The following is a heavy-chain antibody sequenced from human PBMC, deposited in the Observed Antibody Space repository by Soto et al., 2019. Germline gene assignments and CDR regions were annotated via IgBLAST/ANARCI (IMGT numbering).Heavy chain of an antibody. CDR3: GREGQQLAQEKYYQFNGMDV. Sequence: QVQLVQSGAEVKKPGASVKVSCKASGFTFSDYGLSWVRQAPGQPLEWMGWISGDNINSKYSQKFQGRLTMTTDTSTATASMEVRSLTSDDTAVYYCGREGQQLAQEKYYQFNGMDVWGQGTTVTVSS. CDR2: ISGDNINS. J-gene: IGHJ6*02. V-gene: IGHV1-18*01. CDR1: GFTFSDYG. D-gene: IGHD6-13*01.